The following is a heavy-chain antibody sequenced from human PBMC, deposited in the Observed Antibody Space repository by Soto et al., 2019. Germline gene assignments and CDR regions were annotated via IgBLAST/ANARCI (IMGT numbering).Heavy chain of an antibody. CDR1: GFTFSSYA. V-gene: IGHV3-23*01. Sequence: EVQLLESGGGLVQPGGSLRLSCAASGFTFSSYAMSWVRQAPGKGLEWVSAISGSGGSTYYADSVKGRFTISRDNSKNTLYLQMNSLRAEDTAVYYCAKDRGRYSSIWYYFDYWGQGTLVTVSS. D-gene: IGHD6-13*01. CDR3: AKDRGRYSSIWYYFDY. CDR2: ISGSGGST. J-gene: IGHJ4*02.